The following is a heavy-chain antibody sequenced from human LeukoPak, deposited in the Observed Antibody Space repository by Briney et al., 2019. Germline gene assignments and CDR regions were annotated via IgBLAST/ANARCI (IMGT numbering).Heavy chain of an antibody. CDR1: GYTFAGYY. Sequence: ASVKVSCKASGYTFAGYYMHWVRQAPGQGLEWMGWINPNSGGTNYAQKFQGRVTMTRDTSISTAYMELSRLRSDDTAVYYCARENPYDFWSGYQYYFDYWGQGTLVTVSS. D-gene: IGHD3-3*01. V-gene: IGHV1-2*02. CDR2: INPNSGGT. CDR3: ARENPYDFWSGYQYYFDY. J-gene: IGHJ4*02.